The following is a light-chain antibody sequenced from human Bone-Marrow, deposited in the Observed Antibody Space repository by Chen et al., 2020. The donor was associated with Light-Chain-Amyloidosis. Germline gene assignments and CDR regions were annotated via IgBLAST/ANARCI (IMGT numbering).Light chain of an antibody. Sequence: QSALTQPPSLSAAPGQNFTISCSGSSSNIGKNYVSWYQQLPGTAPKRLIYDSNKRPSGIPDRFSGTQSRTSAALGITGLQTGDEADYYCGAWDIRLSGRVFGGGTRLTVL. CDR1: SSNIGKNY. J-gene: IGLJ3*02. CDR3: GAWDIRLSGRV. V-gene: IGLV1-51*01. CDR2: DSN.